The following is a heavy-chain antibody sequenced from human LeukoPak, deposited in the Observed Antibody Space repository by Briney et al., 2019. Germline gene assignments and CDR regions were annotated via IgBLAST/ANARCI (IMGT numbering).Heavy chain of an antibody. D-gene: IGHD1-7*01. Sequence: ASVKVSCKASGYTFTGYYMHWVRQAPGQGLEWMGWINPNSGGTNYAQKFQGRVTMTRDTSISTAYMEPSRLRSDDTAVYYCARFGPPITGTTDWGQGTLVTVSS. J-gene: IGHJ4*02. V-gene: IGHV1-2*02. CDR3: ARFGPPITGTTD. CDR1: GYTFTGYY. CDR2: INPNSGGT.